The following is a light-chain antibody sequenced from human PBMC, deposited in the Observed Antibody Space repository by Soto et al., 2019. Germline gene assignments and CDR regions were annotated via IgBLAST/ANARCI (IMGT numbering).Light chain of an antibody. V-gene: IGKV1-5*01. CDR2: DSS. CDR3: QQYDGYSPQT. Sequence: DIQMTQSPSTLFASVGHRVTITCRASQSVRNWLAWYQQKPGRAPHLLIYDSSTLEPGVPSRFRGSGSGTEFTLTINGLQPDDFGTYYCQQYDGYSPQTFGQGTKVEIK. J-gene: IGKJ1*01. CDR1: QSVRNW.